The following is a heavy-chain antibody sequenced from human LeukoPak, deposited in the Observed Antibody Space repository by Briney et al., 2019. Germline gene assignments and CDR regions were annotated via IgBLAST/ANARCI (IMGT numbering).Heavy chain of an antibody. J-gene: IGHJ5*02. D-gene: IGHD2-2*02. V-gene: IGHV1-18*01. CDR2: ISSYRGNT. CDR1: GYTFTSYG. CDR3: ARGSVIYCSSSSCYTWFDP. Sequence: GASVKVSCKASGYTFTSYGISWVRQAPGQGLEWMGWISSYRGNTNYAQKFQGRVTMTTDTFTNTAYMELRSLRSDDTAMYYCARGSVIYCSSSSCYTWFDPWGQGTLVTVSS.